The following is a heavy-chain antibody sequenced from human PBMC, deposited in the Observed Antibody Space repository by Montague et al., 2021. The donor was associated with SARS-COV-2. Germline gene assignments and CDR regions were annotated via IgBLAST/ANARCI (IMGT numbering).Heavy chain of an antibody. CDR3: AREGLNNWFDP. J-gene: IGHJ5*02. Sequence: YGGRTNXNPPLESRVTISVDTSKNQFSLKLSSMTAADTALYYCAREGLNNWFDPWGQGTLVIVSS. CDR2: YGGRT. V-gene: IGHV4-59*01.